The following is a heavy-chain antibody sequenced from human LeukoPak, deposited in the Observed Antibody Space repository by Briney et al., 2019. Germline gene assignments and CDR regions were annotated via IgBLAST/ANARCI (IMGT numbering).Heavy chain of an antibody. V-gene: IGHV3-64*01. J-gene: IGHJ3*02. Sequence: PGGSLRLSCAASGFTFSSYGMHWVRQAPGKGLESVSGISTNGGSTYHANSVKDRFTISRDNSKNTLYLQMGSLRTEDMAVYYCSRESTVIDAFDIWGQGTMVTVSS. CDR1: GFTFSSYG. D-gene: IGHD4-11*01. CDR3: SRESTVIDAFDI. CDR2: ISTNGGST.